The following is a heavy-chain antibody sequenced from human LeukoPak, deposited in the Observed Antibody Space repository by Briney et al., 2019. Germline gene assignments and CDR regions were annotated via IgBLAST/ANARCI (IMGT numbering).Heavy chain of an antibody. D-gene: IGHD4-17*01. J-gene: IGHJ6*02. V-gene: IGHV4-59*01. CDR2: IYYSGTT. CDR3: AREDPQTTVPEGLDV. CDR1: GGSIGSYY. Sequence: SEALSLTCAVSGGSIGSYYWSWLRQPPGRGLEWIGYIYYSGTTNYDPSLKSRVTISVDTSKNQFSLKLTSVTAADTAIYYCAREDPQTTVPEGLDVWGQGTTVTVSS.